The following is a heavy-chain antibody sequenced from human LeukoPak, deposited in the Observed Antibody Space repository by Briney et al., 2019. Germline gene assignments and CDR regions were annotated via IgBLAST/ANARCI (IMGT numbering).Heavy chain of an antibody. Sequence: SETLSLTCTVSGGSISSYYWSWIRQPPGKGLEWIGYIYYSGSTNYNPSLMSRVTISVDTSKNQFSLKLSSVTAADTAVYYCARGRGGYCSGGSCAFDPWGQGTLVTVSS. J-gene: IGHJ5*02. CDR1: GGSISSYY. V-gene: IGHV4-59*01. D-gene: IGHD2-15*01. CDR3: ARGRGGYCSGGSCAFDP. CDR2: IYYSGST.